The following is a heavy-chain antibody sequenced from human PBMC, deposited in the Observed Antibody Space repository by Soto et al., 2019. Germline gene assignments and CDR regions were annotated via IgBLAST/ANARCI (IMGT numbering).Heavy chain of an antibody. V-gene: IGHV1-3*01. Sequence: GASVKVSCKASGYTFTGYAMHWVRQAPGQTLEWMGWINAGNGNTKYSQKFQGRVTITRDTSASTAYMELSSLRSEDTAVYYCARDRNYYGSGSYSHLYMDVWGKGTTVTVSS. J-gene: IGHJ6*03. CDR1: GYTFTGYA. D-gene: IGHD3-10*01. CDR3: ARDRNYYGSGSYSHLYMDV. CDR2: INAGNGNT.